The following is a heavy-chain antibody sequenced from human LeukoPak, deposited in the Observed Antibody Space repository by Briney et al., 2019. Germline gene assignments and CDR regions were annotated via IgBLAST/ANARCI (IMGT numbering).Heavy chain of an antibody. Sequence: QAGGSLRLSCAASGFTVSSSYMSWVRQAPGKGLEWVSVMYSGGATYYANSVKGRFTISRDYSKNTLNLQMNNLGTEGTAVYFCARSVHDTSGYAYWGQGTLVTVSS. CDR1: GFTVSSSY. CDR2: MYSGGAT. D-gene: IGHD3-22*01. V-gene: IGHV3-66*02. J-gene: IGHJ4*02. CDR3: ARSVHDTSGYAY.